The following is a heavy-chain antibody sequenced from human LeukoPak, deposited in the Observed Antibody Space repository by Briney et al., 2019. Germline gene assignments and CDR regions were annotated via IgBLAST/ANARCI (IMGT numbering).Heavy chain of an antibody. CDR1: GFAFSTYE. J-gene: IGHJ4*02. Sequence: GGSLRLSCAASGFAFSTYEMNWVRQAPGKGLEWVSHISSSGSTIYYADSVKGRSTISRDNAKNSLYLQMNSLRAEDTAVYYCARAGNYFEYWGQGTLVTVSS. CDR3: ARAGNYFEY. CDR2: ISSSGSTI. D-gene: IGHD1-1*01. V-gene: IGHV3-48*03.